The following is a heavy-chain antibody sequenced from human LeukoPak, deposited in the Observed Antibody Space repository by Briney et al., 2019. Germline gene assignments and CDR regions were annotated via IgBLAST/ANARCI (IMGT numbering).Heavy chain of an antibody. J-gene: IGHJ6*02. D-gene: IGHD5/OR15-5a*01. CDR1: GFSLSAHG. V-gene: IGHV3-30*03. CDR3: AREHAIYFYSVLDV. CDR2: IPSDGLRA. Sequence: PGGSLRLSCAASGFSLSAHGIHWVRQAPGKGLEWLAAIPSDGLRAYNEGSVKARFTVSRDQNTVFLRMYSLRPEDTAVYFCAREHAIYFYSVLDVWGQGTTVTVSS.